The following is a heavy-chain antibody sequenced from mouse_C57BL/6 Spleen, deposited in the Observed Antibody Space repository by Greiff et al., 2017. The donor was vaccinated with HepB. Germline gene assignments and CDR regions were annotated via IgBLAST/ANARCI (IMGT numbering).Heavy chain of an antibody. Sequence: QVQLQQPGAELVKPGASVKLSCKASGYTFTSYWMHWVKQRPGQGLEWIGMIHPNSGSTNYNEKFKSKATLTVDKSSSTAYMQLSSLTSEDSAVYYCARPHTIVTSYYFDYWGQGTTLTVSS. CDR2: IHPNSGST. D-gene: IGHD2-5*01. J-gene: IGHJ2*01. CDR1: GYTFTSYW. CDR3: ARPHTIVTSYYFDY. V-gene: IGHV1-64*01.